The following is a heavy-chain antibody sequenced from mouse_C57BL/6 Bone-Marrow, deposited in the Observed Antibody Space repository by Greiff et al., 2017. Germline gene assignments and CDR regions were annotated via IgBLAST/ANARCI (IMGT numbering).Heavy chain of an antibody. CDR1: GYTFTSYW. CDR2: INPSNGGT. V-gene: IGHV1-53*01. J-gene: IGHJ4*01. Sequence: QVQLQQPGTELVKPGASVKLSCKASGYTFTSYWMHWVKQRPGQGLEWIGNINPSNGGTNYNEKFKSKATLTVDKASSTAYMQLSSLTSEDSAVYYGARTGVYYAMDYWGQGTSVTVSS. CDR3: ARTGVYYAMDY.